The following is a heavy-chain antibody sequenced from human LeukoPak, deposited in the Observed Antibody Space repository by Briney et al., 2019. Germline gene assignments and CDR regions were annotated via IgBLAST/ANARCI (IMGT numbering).Heavy chain of an antibody. D-gene: IGHD1-26*01. V-gene: IGHV4-59*12. CDR3: ASIYSGSYYALDY. Sequence: SETLSLTCTVSGGSISSYYWSWIRQPRGKGLEWIGYIYYSGSTNYNPSLKSRVTISQHKSKHQFSPKLSSVTAADTAVFYCASIYSGSYYALDYWGQGTLVTVSS. CDR2: IYYSGST. J-gene: IGHJ4*02. CDR1: GGSISSYY.